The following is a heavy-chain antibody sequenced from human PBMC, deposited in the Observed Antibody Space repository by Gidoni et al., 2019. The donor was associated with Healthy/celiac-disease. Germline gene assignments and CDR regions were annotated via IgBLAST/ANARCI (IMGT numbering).Heavy chain of an antibody. CDR2: IIPLFGTA. V-gene: IGHV1-69*06. CDR1: GGTFSSDA. Sequence: QVQLVQSGAEVKKPGSAGTGSCKASGGTFSSDAISWVRQAPGQGLEWMGGIIPLFGTANYAQKFQGSVTLTADKSTSTAYMGLSSLRSEDTAVYYCAMEVVVNGLGWGQGTLVTVSS. D-gene: IGHD3-22*01. CDR3: AMEVVVNGLG. J-gene: IGHJ4*02.